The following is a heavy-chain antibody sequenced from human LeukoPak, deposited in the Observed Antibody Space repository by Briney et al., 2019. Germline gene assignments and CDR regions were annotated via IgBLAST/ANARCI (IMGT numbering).Heavy chain of an antibody. CDR1: GFTFDDYT. V-gene: IGHV3-43*01. CDR2: ISWDGGST. J-gene: IGHJ4*02. Sequence: PGGSLRLSCAASGFTFDDYTMHWVRQAPGRGLEWVSLISWDGGSTYYADSVKGRFTISRDNSKNSLYLQMNSLRTEDTALYYCAKGNIVATIAYFDYWGQGTLVTVSS. CDR3: AKGNIVATIAYFDY. D-gene: IGHD5-12*01.